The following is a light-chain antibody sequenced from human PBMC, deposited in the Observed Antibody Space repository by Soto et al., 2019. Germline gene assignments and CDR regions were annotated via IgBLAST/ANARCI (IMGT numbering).Light chain of an antibody. J-gene: IGKJ1*01. CDR3: QQYNNWPQVS. CDR2: DAS. V-gene: IGKV3-11*01. CDR1: QSVSSY. Sequence: EIVLTQSPATLSLSPGERATLSCRASQSVSSYLAWYQQKPGQAPRLLIYDASNRATGIPARFSGSGSGTDFTLTISSLEPEDFAVYYCQQYNNWPQVSFGPGTKVDIK.